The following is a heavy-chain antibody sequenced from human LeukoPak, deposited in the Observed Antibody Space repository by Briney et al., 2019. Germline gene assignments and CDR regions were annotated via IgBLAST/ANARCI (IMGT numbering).Heavy chain of an antibody. CDR1: GGSISIGTYY. D-gene: IGHD3-10*01. Sequence: SETLPLTCTVSGGSISIGTYYWSWIRQPAGKGLEWIVRIYTTGSTNYNPSLKSRVTISVDTSKNQFSLRLSSMTAADTAVYYCARGALLWFGDRMEYYFDYWGQGTLLTVSS. CDR3: ARGALLWFGDRMEYYFDY. V-gene: IGHV4-61*02. CDR2: IYTTGST. J-gene: IGHJ4*02.